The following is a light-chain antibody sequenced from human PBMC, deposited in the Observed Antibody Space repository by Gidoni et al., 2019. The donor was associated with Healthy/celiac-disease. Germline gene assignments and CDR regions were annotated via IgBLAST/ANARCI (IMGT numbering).Light chain of an antibody. CDR1: QGIRNH. J-gene: IGKJ1*01. V-gene: IGKV1-27*01. CDR2: AAS. CDR3: LNYSSAPRT. Sequence: DIQMTQSPSSLSASVGDRVTITCRASQGIRNHLAWYQQKPGKVPKLLIYAASTLQSGVPSRFSGSGSGTDFTLTISSLQPEDVATYYCLNYSSAPRTFXXXTKVEIK.